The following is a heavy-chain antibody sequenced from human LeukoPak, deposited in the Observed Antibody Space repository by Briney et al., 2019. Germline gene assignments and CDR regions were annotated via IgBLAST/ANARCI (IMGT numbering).Heavy chain of an antibody. Sequence: SETLSLTCAVSGGSISSSSYYWGWIRQPPGKGLEWIGSIYYSGSTYYNPSLKSRVTISVDTSKNQFSLKLSSVTAADTAVYYCARRVGTRDWYFDLWGRGTLVTVSS. CDR2: IYYSGST. D-gene: IGHD1-14*01. J-gene: IGHJ2*01. V-gene: IGHV4-39*01. CDR1: GGSISSSSYY. CDR3: ARRVGTRDWYFDL.